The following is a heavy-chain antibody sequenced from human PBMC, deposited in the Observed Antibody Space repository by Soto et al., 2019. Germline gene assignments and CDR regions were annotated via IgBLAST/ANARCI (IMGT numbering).Heavy chain of an antibody. CDR1: GESIISSSYY. CDR2: IYSGTT. D-gene: IGHD2-15*01. V-gene: IGHV4-39*07. CDR3: AREDSGAFFDF. Sequence: PSETLSLTCIVSGESIISSSYYFGCIRQPPWKGLEWIGYIYSGTTHYNPSLESRVTIAMDRSKNQVSLSLKSVTAADTAVYYCAREDSGAFFDFWGQGTLVTVSS. J-gene: IGHJ4*02.